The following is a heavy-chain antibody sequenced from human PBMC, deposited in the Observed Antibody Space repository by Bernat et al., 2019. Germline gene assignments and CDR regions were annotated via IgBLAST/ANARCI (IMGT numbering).Heavy chain of an antibody. Sequence: EVYLVESGGGLVEPGGSLRLSCAASGFTFTYAWMNWVRQVPGKGLEWVGHIKTKVEGEATDYAAPVKGRFTISRDDSKNTVYVQMNSLEIEDTAVYYCSADVPRLGHGELEFWGQVSLVTVSS. V-gene: IGHV3-15*07. CDR3: SADVPRLGHGELEF. J-gene: IGHJ4*02. CDR1: GFTFTYAW. CDR2: IKTKVEGEAT. D-gene: IGHD3-10*01.